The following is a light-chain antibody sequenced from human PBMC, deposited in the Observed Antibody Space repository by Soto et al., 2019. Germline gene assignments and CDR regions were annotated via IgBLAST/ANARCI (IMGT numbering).Light chain of an antibody. V-gene: IGKV2-28*01. CDR1: QSLLHSNGYNY. CDR3: KQALQTST. J-gene: IGKJ2*02. CDR2: LGS. Sequence: IVMTQSPLSLPVTPGEPASISCRSSQSLLHSNGYNYLDWYLQQPGQSPQLLIYLGSNRASGVPDRFSGSGSGTDFTLKISRVEAEDVGVYYCKQALQTSTFCQGTKLEIK.